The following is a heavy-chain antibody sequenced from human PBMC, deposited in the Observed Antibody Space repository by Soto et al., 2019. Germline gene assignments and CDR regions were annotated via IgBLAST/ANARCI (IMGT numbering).Heavy chain of an antibody. J-gene: IGHJ5*02. D-gene: IGHD2-15*01. CDR3: ARMYCSGGSCYAADWFDP. V-gene: IGHV1-69*02. CDR1: GGTFSSYT. Sequence: SVKVSCKASGGTFSSYTISWVRQAPGQGLEWMGRIIPILGIANYAQKFQGRVTITADKSTSTAYMELSSLRSEDTAVYYCARMYCSGGSCYAADWFDPWGQGTPVTVSS. CDR2: IIPILGIA.